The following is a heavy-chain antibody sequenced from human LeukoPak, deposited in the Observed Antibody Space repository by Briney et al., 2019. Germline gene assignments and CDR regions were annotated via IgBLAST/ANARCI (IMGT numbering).Heavy chain of an antibody. D-gene: IGHD3-10*01. Sequence: GGSLRLSCATSGFTFSSYWMSWVRQAPGKGLEWVANIKQDGSEKYYVDSVKGRFTTSRDNAKNSLYLQMNSLRAEDTAVYYCARVWPGRSGSYEYYYYYMDVWGKGTTVTISS. CDR3: ARVWPGRSGSYEYYYYYMDV. CDR1: GFTFSSYW. J-gene: IGHJ6*03. V-gene: IGHV3-7*01. CDR2: IKQDGSEK.